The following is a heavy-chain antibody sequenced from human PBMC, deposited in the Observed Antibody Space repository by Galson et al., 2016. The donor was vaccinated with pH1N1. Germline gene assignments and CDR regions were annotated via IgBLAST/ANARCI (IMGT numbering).Heavy chain of an antibody. Sequence: SVKVSCKASGYTFTAHYVHWVRQAPGQGLEWMGWINPDSGATHYAQNFQGRVTLTRHTSITTVHMELSSLRPDDTALYSCARIARGTSGFDYWGQGTLVTVSS. V-gene: IGHV1-2*02. CDR3: ARIARGTSGFDY. CDR2: INPDSGAT. CDR1: GYTFTAHY. D-gene: IGHD3-16*01. J-gene: IGHJ4*02.